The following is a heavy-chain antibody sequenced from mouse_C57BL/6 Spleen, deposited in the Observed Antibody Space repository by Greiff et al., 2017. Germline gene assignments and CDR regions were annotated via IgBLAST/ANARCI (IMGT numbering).Heavy chain of an antibody. D-gene: IGHD2-5*01. V-gene: IGHV5-16*01. CDR2: INYDGSST. J-gene: IGHJ1*03. CDR3: ARGDSTYWYFDV. CDR1: GFTFSDYY. Sequence: EVKVVESEGGLVQPGSSMKLSCTASGFTFSDYYMAWVRQVPEKGLEWVANINYDGSSTYYLDSLKSRFIISRANAKNILYLQMSSLKSEDTATYYCARGDSTYWYFDVWGTGTTVTVSS.